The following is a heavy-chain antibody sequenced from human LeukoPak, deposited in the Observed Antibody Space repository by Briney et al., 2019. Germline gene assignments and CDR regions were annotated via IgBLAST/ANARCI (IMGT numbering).Heavy chain of an antibody. D-gene: IGHD6-13*01. CDR2: IIPIVGTA. CDR1: GGTFSSYA. CDR3: ARSHPLSRWYVNWFDP. Sequence: ASVKVSCKASGGTFSSYATSWVRQAPGRGLEWVGRIIPIVGTANYAQKFQGRVTITTDETTSTAYMELSSLRSEDTAVYYCARSHPLSRWYVNWFDPWGQGTLVTVSS. V-gene: IGHV1-69*05. J-gene: IGHJ5*02.